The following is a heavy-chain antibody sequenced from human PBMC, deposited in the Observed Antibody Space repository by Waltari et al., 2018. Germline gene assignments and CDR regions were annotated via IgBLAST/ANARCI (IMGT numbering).Heavy chain of an antibody. V-gene: IGHV1-18*01. CDR1: GYTFTSYG. CDR3: ARGDDIFTCDYKGLDY. Sequence: QVQLVQSGAEVKKPGASVKVSCKASGYTFTSYGISWVRQAPGQGLEWMGWISGYNGDTNLAQNLQGRVTMTQDTSTRTAYMGLKSLRSDDTAVYYCARGDDIFTCDYKGLDYWGQGTLVTVSS. D-gene: IGHD3-9*01. J-gene: IGHJ4*02. CDR2: ISGYNGDT.